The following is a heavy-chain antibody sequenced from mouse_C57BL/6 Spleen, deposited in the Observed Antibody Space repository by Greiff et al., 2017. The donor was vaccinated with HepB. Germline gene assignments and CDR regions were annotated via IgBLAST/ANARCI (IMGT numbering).Heavy chain of an antibody. Sequence: DVQLQESGPGLVKPSQSLSLTCSVTGYSITSGYYWNWIRQFPGNKLEWMGYISYDGSNNYNPSLKNRISITRDTSKNQFFLKLNSVTTEDTATYYCARLYYGSSLYYAMDYWGQGTSVTVSS. V-gene: IGHV3-6*01. J-gene: IGHJ4*01. D-gene: IGHD1-1*01. CDR3: ARLYYGSSLYYAMDY. CDR2: ISYDGSN. CDR1: GYSITSGYY.